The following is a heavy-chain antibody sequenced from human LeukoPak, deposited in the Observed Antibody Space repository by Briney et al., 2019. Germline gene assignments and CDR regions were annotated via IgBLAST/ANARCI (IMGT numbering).Heavy chain of an antibody. CDR2: IYYSGKT. CDR1: DGSISSSNYY. CDR3: ARGESYGQI. V-gene: IGHV4-39*07. Sequence: SETLSLTCTVSDGSISSSNYYWGWIRQPPGKGLEWIATIYYSGKTYYNMSLKSRVTRSVDTSKNQFSLKLSSVTAADTAVYYCARGESYGQIWGQGTLVTVSS. D-gene: IGHD5-18*01. J-gene: IGHJ4*01.